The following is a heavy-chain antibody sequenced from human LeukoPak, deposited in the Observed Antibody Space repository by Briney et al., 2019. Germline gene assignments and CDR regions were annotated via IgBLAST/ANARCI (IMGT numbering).Heavy chain of an antibody. CDR2: IYYSGST. V-gene: IGHV4-39*07. CDR3: ARVVYYYYYYYYMDV. CDR1: GFTFSSYW. D-gene: IGHD2-8*01. J-gene: IGHJ6*03. Sequence: PGGSLRLSCAASGFTFSSYWMSWVRQAPGKGLEWIGSIYYSGSTYYNPSLKSRVTISVDTSKNQFSLKLSSVTAADTAVYYCARVVYYYYYYYYMDVWGKGTTVTVSS.